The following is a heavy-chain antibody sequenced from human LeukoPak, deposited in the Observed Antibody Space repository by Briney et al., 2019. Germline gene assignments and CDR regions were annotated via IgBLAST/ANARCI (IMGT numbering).Heavy chain of an antibody. CDR2: ISAYNGNT. Sequence: ASVKVSCKASGYTFTSYGISWVRQAPGQGLEWMGWISAYNGNTNYAQKLQGRVTMTTDTSTSTAYMELRCLRSDDTAVYYCARVRGGYYYDSSGYWDYWGQGTLVTVSS. V-gene: IGHV1-18*01. CDR1: GYTFTSYG. J-gene: IGHJ4*02. D-gene: IGHD3-22*01. CDR3: ARVRGGYYYDSSGYWDY.